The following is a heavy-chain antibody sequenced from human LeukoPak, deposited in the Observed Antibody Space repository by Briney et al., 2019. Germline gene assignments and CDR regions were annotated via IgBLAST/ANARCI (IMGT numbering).Heavy chain of an antibody. CDR1: GFTFSSYG. V-gene: IGHV3-33*06. CDR3: AKDGYSSSCYDV. J-gene: IGHJ4*02. D-gene: IGHD6-13*01. CDR2: IWYDGSNK. Sequence: GGSLRLSCAASGFTFSSYGMHWVRQAPGKGLERVAVIWYDGSNKYYADSVKGRFTTSRDNSKKTLYLQMNSLRAEDTAVYYCAKDGYSSSCYDVWGQGTLVTVSS.